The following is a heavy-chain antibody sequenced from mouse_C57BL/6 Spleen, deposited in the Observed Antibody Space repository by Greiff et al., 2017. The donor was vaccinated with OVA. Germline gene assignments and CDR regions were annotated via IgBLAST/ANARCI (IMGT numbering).Heavy chain of an antibody. J-gene: IGHJ4*01. CDR3: ARGDDGYSYAMDY. CDR1: GYAFSSSW. CDR2: IYPGDGDT. D-gene: IGHD2-3*01. Sequence: QVQLQQSGPELVKPGASVKISCKASGYAFSSSWMNWVKQRPGKGLEWIGRIYPGDGDTNYNGKFKGKATLTADKSSSTAYMQLSSLTSEDSAVYFCARGDDGYSYAMDYWGQGTSVTVSS. V-gene: IGHV1-82*01.